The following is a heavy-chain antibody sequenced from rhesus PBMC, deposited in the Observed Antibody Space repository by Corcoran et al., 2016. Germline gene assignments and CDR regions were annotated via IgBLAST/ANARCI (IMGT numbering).Heavy chain of an antibody. CDR2: IDGSGGSN. D-gene: IGHD5-42*01. J-gene: IGHJ2*01. V-gene: IGHV4S14*01. CDR3: ARVGSSWSGWDTVGTEWYFDL. Sequence: QVQLQESGPGLVKPSETLSLTCAVSGYSISSGYYWGWIRQPPGKGLEGIGSIDGSGGSNYLNPSLKSRVPLSIDTSKNQFSLKLSSVTAADTAVYYCARVGSSWSGWDTVGTEWYFDLWGPGTPITISS. CDR1: GYSISSGYY.